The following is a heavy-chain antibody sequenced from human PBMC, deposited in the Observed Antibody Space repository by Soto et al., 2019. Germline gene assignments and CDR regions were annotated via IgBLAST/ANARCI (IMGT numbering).Heavy chain of an antibody. J-gene: IGHJ4*02. Sequence: SETLSLTCTVSGGSISSYYWSWIRQPPGKGLEWIGYIYYSGSTNYNPSLKSRVTISVDTSKNQFSLKLSSVTAADTAMYYCARRICSSTSCYWDYWGQGTLVTVSS. CDR2: IYYSGST. CDR3: ARRICSSTSCYWDY. V-gene: IGHV4-59*08. D-gene: IGHD2-2*01. CDR1: GGSISSYY.